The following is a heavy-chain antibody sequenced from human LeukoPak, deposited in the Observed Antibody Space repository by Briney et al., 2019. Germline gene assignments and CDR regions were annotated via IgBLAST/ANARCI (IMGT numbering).Heavy chain of an antibody. V-gene: IGHV4-4*07. CDR1: GVSISSYY. CDR3: ARRTTGYYYMDV. D-gene: IGHD1-7*01. Sequence: PSETLSLTCTDSGVSISSYYWSWIRQPAGKGLEWIGRIHTSGSTNYNPSLKSRVTISVDKTKNQFSLKLSSVTAADTAVYYCARRTTGYYYMDVWGKGTTVTVSS. J-gene: IGHJ6*03. CDR2: IHTSGST.